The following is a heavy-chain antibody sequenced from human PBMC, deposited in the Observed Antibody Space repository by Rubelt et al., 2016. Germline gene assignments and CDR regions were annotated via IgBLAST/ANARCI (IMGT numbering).Heavy chain of an antibody. D-gene: IGHD1-7*01. V-gene: IGHV4-31*03. CDR2: IYYSGST. CDR3: ARGRELYYYGMDV. J-gene: IGHJ6*02. CDR1: GGSISSSSYY. Sequence: QLQLQESGPGLVKPSETLSLTCTVSGGSISSSSYYWGWIRQHPGKGLEWIGYIYYSGSTYYNPSLKSRVTISVDTSKNQFSLKLSSVTAADTAVYYCARGRELYYYGMDVWGQGTTVTVSS.